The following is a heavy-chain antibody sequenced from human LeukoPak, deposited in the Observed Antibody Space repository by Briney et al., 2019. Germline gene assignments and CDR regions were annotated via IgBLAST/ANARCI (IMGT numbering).Heavy chain of an antibody. Sequence: ASVKVSCKASGGTFSSYAISWVRQAPGQGLEWMGRIIPILGIANYAQKFQGRVTITADKSTSTAYMELSSLRSEDTAVYYCARELVEYSSGWYPFDYWGQGTLVTVSS. CDR1: GGTFSSYA. J-gene: IGHJ4*02. CDR3: ARELVEYSSGWYPFDY. V-gene: IGHV1-69*04. CDR2: IIPILGIA. D-gene: IGHD6-19*01.